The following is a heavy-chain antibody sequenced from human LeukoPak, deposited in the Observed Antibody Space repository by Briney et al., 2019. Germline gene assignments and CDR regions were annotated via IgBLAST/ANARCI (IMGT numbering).Heavy chain of an antibody. CDR2: ISGGGGGT. CDR1: GFTFSSYG. CDR3: AKVSTGHCSGGKCYPFDY. J-gene: IGHJ4*02. V-gene: IGHV3-23*01. D-gene: IGHD2-15*01. Sequence: GGSLRLSCVASGFTFSSYGMSWVRQAPGKGLEWVSGISGGGGGTYYADSVKGRFTISRDNSKNTLYLQMNSLRVEDTALYFCAKVSTGHCSGGKCYPFDYWGQGTLITVSS.